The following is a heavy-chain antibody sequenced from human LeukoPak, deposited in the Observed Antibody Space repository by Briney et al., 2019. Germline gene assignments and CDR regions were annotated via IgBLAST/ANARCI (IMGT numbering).Heavy chain of an antibody. CDR3: AKDRVHYDSSDH. D-gene: IGHD3-22*01. V-gene: IGHV3-23*01. CDR1: GFTFSSYA. CDR2: SGDSGGNT. J-gene: IGHJ4*02. Sequence: RGSLRLSCAASGFTFSSYAMSWVRQAPGKGLEWVSGSGDSGGNTYYADSAKGRFTISRDNSKNTLYLQMHSLRVEDTAVYYCAKDRVHYDSSDHWGQGTLVTVSS.